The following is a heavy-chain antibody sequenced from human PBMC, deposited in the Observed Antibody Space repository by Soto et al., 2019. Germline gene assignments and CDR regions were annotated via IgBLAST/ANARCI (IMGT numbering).Heavy chain of an antibody. J-gene: IGHJ4*02. Sequence: QVQLQESGPGLVKPSQTLSLTCTVSGGSISSGGYYWSWIRQHPGKGLEWIGYIYYSGSTYYNPSPKGRVTLSRNTSKNQFSLKLSSVTAADTAVYYCARGVTMVRGVIHTPYFDYWGQGTLVTVSS. CDR3: ARGVTMVRGVIHTPYFDY. CDR2: IYYSGST. V-gene: IGHV4-31*03. CDR1: GGSISSGGYY. D-gene: IGHD3-10*01.